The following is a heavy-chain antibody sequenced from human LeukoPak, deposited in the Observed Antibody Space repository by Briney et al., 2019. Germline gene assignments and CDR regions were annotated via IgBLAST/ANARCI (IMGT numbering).Heavy chain of an antibody. D-gene: IGHD6-13*01. V-gene: IGHV3-33*01. CDR3: ARGNSRLDV. CDR2: IWYDGSNK. Sequence: GGSLRLSCAASGFTFSSYGMHWVRQAPGKGLEWVAVIWYDGSNKYYADSVKGRFTISRDTAKNTLYLQMNSLRAEDTAVYYCARGNSRLDVWGQGTTVTVSS. J-gene: IGHJ6*02. CDR1: GFTFSSYG.